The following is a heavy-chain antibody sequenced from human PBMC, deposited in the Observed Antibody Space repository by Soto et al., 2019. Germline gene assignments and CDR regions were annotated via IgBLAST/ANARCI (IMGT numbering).Heavy chain of an antibody. CDR3: AGGNRRWLQVWYFDL. V-gene: IGHV1-69*12. J-gene: IGHJ2*01. CDR1: GGTFSNYP. D-gene: IGHD5-12*01. CDR2: FIPIFGTV. Sequence: QVQLVQSGAEVKKPGSSVKVSCKASGGTFSNYPISWVRQAPGQGFGWMGGFIPIFGTVNYAQKLQGKVTIPADESTSTAYMERSSLGSEDTAVYCFAGGNRRWLQVWYFDLWGRGTLVTVSS.